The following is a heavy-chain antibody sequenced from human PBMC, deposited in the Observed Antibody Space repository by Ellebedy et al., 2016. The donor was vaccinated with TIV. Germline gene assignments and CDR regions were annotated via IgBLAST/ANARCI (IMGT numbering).Heavy chain of an antibody. CDR1: GFTFSGYA. Sequence: GESLKISCAASGFTFSGYAMSWVRQAPGKGLDWVSGITAGGDKTYYADSVEGRFTISRDNSKKTLYLQMNSLRAEDTAIYYCAKGRGGGSDSSAPRYYFDYWGLGTLVTVSS. V-gene: IGHV3-23*01. D-gene: IGHD3-22*01. J-gene: IGHJ4*02. CDR3: AKGRGGGSDSSAPRYYFDY. CDR2: ITAGGDKT.